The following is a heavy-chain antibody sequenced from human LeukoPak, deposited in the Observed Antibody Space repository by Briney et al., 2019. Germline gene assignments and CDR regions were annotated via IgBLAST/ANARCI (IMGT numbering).Heavy chain of an antibody. J-gene: IGHJ4*02. CDR3: ARGNTHFGEDY. V-gene: IGHV1-8*01. CDR2: MNPNSGNT. CDR1: GYTFTSYD. Sequence: ASMKVSCKASGYTFTSYDINWVRQATGQGLEWMGWMNPNSGNTGYAQKFQGRVTMTRNTSISTAYMELSSLRSEDTAVDYCARGNTHFGEDYWGQGTLVTVSS. D-gene: IGHD3-10*01.